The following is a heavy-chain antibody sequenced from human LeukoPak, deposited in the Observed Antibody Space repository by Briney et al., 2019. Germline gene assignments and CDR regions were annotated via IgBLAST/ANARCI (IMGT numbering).Heavy chain of an antibody. CDR2: VKSNPDGGTA. Sequence: PGGSLRLSCAASGFILHNAWMTWVRQAPGKGLEWVGRVKSNPDGGTADYAAPVKGRFIITRDDSKNTLYLQLNSLKTEDTAVYYCTTLSYDVHYWGQGTLVTVSS. J-gene: IGHJ4*02. V-gene: IGHV3-15*05. CDR1: GFILHNAW. CDR3: TTLSYDVHY. D-gene: IGHD3-3*01.